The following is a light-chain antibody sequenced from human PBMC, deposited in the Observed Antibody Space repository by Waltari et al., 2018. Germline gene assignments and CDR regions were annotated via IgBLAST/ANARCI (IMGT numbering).Light chain of an antibody. CDR1: SSDVGGYNS. CDR2: DVN. J-gene: IGLJ1*01. CDR3: SSFTSTHTYV. Sequence: QSALTQPASVSGSPGQSTTTSRTGTSSDVGGYNSVAWYQKHPGKAPKLILYDVNNWPSGVSNRFSGSKSGNTASLTISGLQAEDEADYFCSSFTSTHTYVFGSGTKVNVL. V-gene: IGLV2-14*03.